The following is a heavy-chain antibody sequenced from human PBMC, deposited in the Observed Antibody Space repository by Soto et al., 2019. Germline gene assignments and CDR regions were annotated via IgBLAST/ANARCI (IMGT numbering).Heavy chain of an antibody. J-gene: IGHJ4*02. CDR1: GYTFTGYF. CDR2: INPNSGDT. V-gene: IGHV1-2*02. CDR3: ARESRGGLDY. Sequence: QVQLVQSGAEVKKPGASVKVSCKASGYTFTGYFIHWVRQAPGQGLEWMGWINPNSGDTSYLQNFQGRVTMTRDTSITSPYMELNSLTSDDTALFYCARESRGGLDYCGLGTLVTVSS. D-gene: IGHD3-10*01.